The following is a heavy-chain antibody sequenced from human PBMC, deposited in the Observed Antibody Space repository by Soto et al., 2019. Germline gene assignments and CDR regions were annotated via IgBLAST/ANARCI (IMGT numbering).Heavy chain of an antibody. CDR3: ASPLRDCHHRDLFAI. V-gene: IGHV4-59*08. Sequence: SETLSLTCTVSGDSISSYYWSWIRQPPGKGLEWIGYIYYSGSTNHNPSLKSRVTILVDTSKNQFSLKMNSLTAADTAVYYCASPLRDCHHRDLFAIGAQGTIDPVSS. J-gene: IGHJ3*02. D-gene: IGHD2-21*02. CDR1: GDSISSYY. CDR2: IYYSGST.